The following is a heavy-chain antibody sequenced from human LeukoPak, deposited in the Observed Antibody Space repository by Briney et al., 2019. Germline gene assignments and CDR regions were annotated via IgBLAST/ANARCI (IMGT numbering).Heavy chain of an antibody. CDR1: GFTFDDYA. V-gene: IGHV3-9*03. D-gene: IGHD6-19*01. J-gene: IGHJ4*02. CDR2: ISWNSGSI. Sequence: GGSLRLSCAASGFTFDDYAMHWVRQAPGKGLEWVSGISWNSGSIGYADSVKGRFTISRDNAKNSLYLQMNSLRAEDMALYYCAKGQQWLVRSYFEYWGQGTLVTVSS. CDR3: AKGQQWLVRSYFEY.